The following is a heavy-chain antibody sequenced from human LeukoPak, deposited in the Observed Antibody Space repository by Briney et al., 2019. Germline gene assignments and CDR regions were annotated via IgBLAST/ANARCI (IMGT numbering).Heavy chain of an antibody. D-gene: IGHD3-10*01. CDR2: IRSKAYGGTT. J-gene: IGHJ4*02. V-gene: IGHV3-49*04. CDR3: TREHYGSGSYYSY. Sequence: GGSLRLSCTASGFTFGDYAMSWVRQAPGKGLEWVGFIRSKAYGGTTEYAASVKGRFTISRDDSKSIAYLQMNSLKTEDTAVYYCTREHYGSGSYYSYWGQGTLVTVSS. CDR1: GFTFGDYA.